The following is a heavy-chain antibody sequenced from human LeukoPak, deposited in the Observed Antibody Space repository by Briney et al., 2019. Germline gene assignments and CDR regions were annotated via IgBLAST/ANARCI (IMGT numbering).Heavy chain of an antibody. Sequence: PSETLSLTCTVSGDSISSSSYYWGWIRQPPGKGLEWIGSIYYSGSTYYNPSLKSRVTISVDTSKNQFSLKLSSVTAADTAVYYCARRGWVSGGYYFDYWGQGTLVTVSS. V-gene: IGHV4-39*01. CDR3: ARRGWVSGGYYFDY. J-gene: IGHJ4*02. D-gene: IGHD1-26*01. CDR2: IYYSGST. CDR1: GDSISSSSYY.